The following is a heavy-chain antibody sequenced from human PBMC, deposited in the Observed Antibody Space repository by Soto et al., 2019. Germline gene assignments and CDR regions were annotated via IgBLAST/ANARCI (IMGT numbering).Heavy chain of an antibody. D-gene: IGHD3-9*01. CDR1: GFPFSNYA. CDR3: ARRLDYDILTGTIDY. V-gene: IGHV3-23*01. CDR2: ISRSGGSP. J-gene: IGHJ4*02. Sequence: GGSLRLSCSASGFPFSNYAMSWVRQAPGKGLEWVSAISRSGGSPYYADSVRGRFTVSRDNSKHTLYLQMNSLRAEDTAVYYCARRLDYDILTGTIDYWCQGTLVTVSS.